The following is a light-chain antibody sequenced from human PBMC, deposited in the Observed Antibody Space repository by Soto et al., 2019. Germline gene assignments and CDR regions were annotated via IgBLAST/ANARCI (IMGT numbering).Light chain of an antibody. CDR3: QVWYSSTDLYV. CDR2: DDS. J-gene: IGLJ1*01. Sequence: SYQLTQPPSVSVAPGHTSRITCGGNNIGSESVHWYQQRPGQAPVLVVYDDSDRPSGIPERFSGYNSASKATLTISRVEAGDEADYYCQVWYSSTDLYVFGSGTKV. V-gene: IGLV3-21*02. CDR1: NIGSES.